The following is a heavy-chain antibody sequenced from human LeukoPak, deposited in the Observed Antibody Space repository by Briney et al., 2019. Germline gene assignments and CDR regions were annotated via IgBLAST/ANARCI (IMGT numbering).Heavy chain of an antibody. CDR2: ISSSGSTI. D-gene: IGHD2-15*01. J-gene: IGHJ4*02. CDR3: TRPAKRYCSGGSCYQELDY. Sequence: GGSLRLSCAASGFTFSDYYMSWIRQAPGKGLEWVSYISSSGSTIYYADSVKGRFTISRDNAKNSLYLQMNSLRAEDTAVYYCTRPAKRYCSGGSCYQELDYWGQGTLVTVSS. CDR1: GFTFSDYY. V-gene: IGHV3-11*01.